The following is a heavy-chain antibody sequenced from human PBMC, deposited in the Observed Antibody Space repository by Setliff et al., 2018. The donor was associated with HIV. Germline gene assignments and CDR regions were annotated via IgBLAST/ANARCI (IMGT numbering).Heavy chain of an antibody. Sequence: SETLSLTCAVYGGSFNGHYWAWIRQSPGKGLEWIGEINHNGLTTYNPALTGRVTISVDTSKNQFSLKLRSVTAADTAIYYCARDIDVGAANWFDPWGQGTLVTAPQ. CDR3: ARDIDVGAANWFDP. CDR2: INHNGLT. V-gene: IGHV4-34*01. D-gene: IGHD1-26*01. CDR1: GGSFNGHY. J-gene: IGHJ5*02.